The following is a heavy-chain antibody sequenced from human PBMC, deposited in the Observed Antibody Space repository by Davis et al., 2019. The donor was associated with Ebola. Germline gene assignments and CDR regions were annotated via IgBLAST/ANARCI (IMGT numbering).Heavy chain of an antibody. D-gene: IGHD1-26*01. CDR3: ARDPLGDDAFDI. CDR1: GFTFSDYY. V-gene: IGHV3-11*04. J-gene: IGHJ3*02. Sequence: GESLKISCAASGFTFSDYYMSWIRQAPGKGLEWVSYISVSGSTIYYADSVKGRFTISRDNAKKSLYLQMNSLRAEDTAVYYCARDPLGDDAFDIWGQGTMVTVSS. CDR2: ISVSGSTI.